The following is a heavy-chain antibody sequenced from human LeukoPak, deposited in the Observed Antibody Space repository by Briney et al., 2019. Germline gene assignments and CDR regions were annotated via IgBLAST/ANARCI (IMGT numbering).Heavy chain of an antibody. CDR3: ARGDPHADL. V-gene: IGHV3-48*03. CDR2: ITISGHTK. Sequence: GGSLRLSCAASGFDLSTYEMNWVRQAPGKGLEWIADITISGHTKNYADSVKGRFTISRDNARTSLYLQMNSLRVEDTGVYYCARGDPHADLWGQGTLVIVSS. CDR1: GFDLSTYE. J-gene: IGHJ5*02.